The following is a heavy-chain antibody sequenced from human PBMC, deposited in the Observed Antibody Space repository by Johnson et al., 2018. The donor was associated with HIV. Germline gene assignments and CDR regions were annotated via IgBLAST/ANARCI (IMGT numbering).Heavy chain of an antibody. Sequence: QVQLVESGGGVVQPGRSLRLSCAASGFTFSSYGMHWVRQAPGKGLEWVAVISYDGGNKYYADSVTGRLTISRDNSKNPVYLQMNSLRAEDTAVYYCARERDYYDSFWLDHDAFDIWGQGTKVTVSS. J-gene: IGHJ3*02. CDR3: ARERDYYDSFWLDHDAFDI. CDR1: GFTFSSYG. D-gene: IGHD3-22*01. V-gene: IGHV3-30*03. CDR2: ISYDGGNK.